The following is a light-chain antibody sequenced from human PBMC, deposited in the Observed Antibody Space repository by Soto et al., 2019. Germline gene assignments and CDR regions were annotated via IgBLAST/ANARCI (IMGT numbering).Light chain of an antibody. CDR2: GAS. V-gene: IGKV3-20*01. CDR3: QQYGSSPTT. CDR1: QSVFNNH. J-gene: IGKJ1*01. Sequence: EIVLTQSPGTLSLSPGERATLSCRASQSVFNNHIGWYQQKPGQAPRRLIFGASFRATGIPDRFSGSGSGTDFTLTIRRLEPEDFAVYSCQQYGSSPTTFGKGTKVDIK.